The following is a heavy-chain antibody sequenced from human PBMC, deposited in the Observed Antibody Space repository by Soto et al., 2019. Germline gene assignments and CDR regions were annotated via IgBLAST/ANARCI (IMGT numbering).Heavy chain of an antibody. CDR2: IWYDGSNK. Sequence: QVQLVESGGGVVQPGRSLRLSCAASGFTFSSYGMHWVRQAPGKGLEWVAVIWYDGSNKYYADSVKGRFTISRDNSKNTLYLQMNSLRAEDTAVYYCARDAYSYGLDAFDIWGQGTMVTVSS. CDR1: GFTFSSYG. J-gene: IGHJ3*02. V-gene: IGHV3-33*01. CDR3: ARDAYSYGLDAFDI. D-gene: IGHD5-18*01.